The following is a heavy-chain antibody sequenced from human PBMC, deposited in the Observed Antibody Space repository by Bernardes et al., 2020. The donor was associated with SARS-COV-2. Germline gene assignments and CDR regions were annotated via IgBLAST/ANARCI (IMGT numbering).Heavy chain of an antibody. D-gene: IGHD2-2*01. Sequence: GGSLRLSCAASGFTFSSYSMNWVRQAPGKGLEWVSSISSSSSYIYYADSVKGRFTISRDNAKNSLYLQMNSLRAEDTAVYYCARDLYGDRSRLGYCSSTSCYYYYYYGMDVWGQGTTVTVSS. V-gene: IGHV3-21*01. J-gene: IGHJ6*02. CDR2: ISSSSSYI. CDR1: GFTFSSYS. CDR3: ARDLYGDRSRLGYCSSTSCYYYYYYGMDV.